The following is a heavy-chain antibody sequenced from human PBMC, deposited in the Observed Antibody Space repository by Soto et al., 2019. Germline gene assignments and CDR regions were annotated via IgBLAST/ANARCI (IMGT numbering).Heavy chain of an antibody. V-gene: IGHV3-74*01. D-gene: IGHD2-21*02. CDR2: VQGNGIGT. J-gene: IGHJ4*02. CDR3: ALPYAGDPAGFDY. Sequence: WSLRLSCEASGFTFSDYWIHWVRQAPGRGLVWVSRVQGNGIGTNYADSVEGRFTISRDNAKNTVYRQMNGLRSDDTALYYCALPYAGDPAGFDYWGQGTLVTVSS. CDR1: GFTFSDYW.